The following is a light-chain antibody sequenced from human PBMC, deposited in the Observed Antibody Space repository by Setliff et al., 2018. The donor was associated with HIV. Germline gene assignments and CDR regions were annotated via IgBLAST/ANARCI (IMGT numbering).Light chain of an antibody. J-gene: IGLJ1*01. V-gene: IGLV2-23*02. Sequence: QSALAQPASVSGSPGQSITISCTGTTNDIGAYNFVSWYQHHAGTAPKLIIYEVKNRPSGVSNRFSGSKSGNTASLTISGLQAQDEADYYCCSYAGSSTFLLVFGTGTKVTVL. CDR1: TNDIGAYNF. CDR2: EVK. CDR3: CSYAGSSTFLLV.